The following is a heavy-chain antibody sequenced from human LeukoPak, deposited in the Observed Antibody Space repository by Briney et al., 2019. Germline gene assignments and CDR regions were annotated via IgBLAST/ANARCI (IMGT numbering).Heavy chain of an antibody. CDR1: GFTFSSYW. CDR2: IKQDGSEK. V-gene: IGHV3-7*01. CDR3: ARAALIWSGYQGFDY. D-gene: IGHD3-3*01. Sequence: PGGSLRLSCAASGFTFSSYWMSWVRQAPGKGLEWVANIKQDGSEKYYVVSVKGRFTISRDNAKNSLYLQMNSLRAEDTAVYYCARAALIWSGYQGFDYWGQGTLVTVSS. J-gene: IGHJ4*02.